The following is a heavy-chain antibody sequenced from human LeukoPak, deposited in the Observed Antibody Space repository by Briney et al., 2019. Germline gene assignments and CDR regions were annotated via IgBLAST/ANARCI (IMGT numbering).Heavy chain of an antibody. V-gene: IGHV3-23*01. J-gene: IGHJ4*02. D-gene: IGHD3-10*01. CDR1: GFTFRNYA. CDR2: ITGSGAST. Sequence: GGSLRLSCVASGFTFRNYAVNWVRQAPGKGLEWVSVITGSGASTNYADSVGGRFTISRDNSKNTLYLEMNSLRAEDTAVYYCAGSYYNVFDYWGQGTLVTVSS. CDR3: AGSYYNVFDY.